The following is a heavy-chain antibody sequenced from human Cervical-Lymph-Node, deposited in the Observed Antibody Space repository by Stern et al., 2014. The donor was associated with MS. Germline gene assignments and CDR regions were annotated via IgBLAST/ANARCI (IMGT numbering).Heavy chain of an antibody. CDR3: VKNHYGLDY. D-gene: IGHD3-10*01. CDR1: GFRFSDYY. CDR2: ITGSGDIT. Sequence: MQLVESGGGLVKPGGSLRLSCAASGFRFSDYYMAWVRQAPGKGLEWVSYITGSGDITNYADSVKGRFTISRDNAKNSLHLQMNSLRAEDTAVYYCVKNHYGLDYWGQGALVTVSS. J-gene: IGHJ4*02. V-gene: IGHV3-11*01.